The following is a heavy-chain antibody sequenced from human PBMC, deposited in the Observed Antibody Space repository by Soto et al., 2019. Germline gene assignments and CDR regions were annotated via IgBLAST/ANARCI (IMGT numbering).Heavy chain of an antibody. CDR2: IYHSGST. J-gene: IGHJ4*02. Sequence: QVQLQESGPGLVKPSGTLSLTCGVSGATIRGSNWWSWVRQAPGKGLEWIGEIYHSGSTNYNPSLESRVTISVDKSKNQCSLKLTSVTAADTAVYYCVKDIYYFDYWGQGTLVTVSS. CDR3: VKDIYYFDY. V-gene: IGHV4-4*02. D-gene: IGHD2-21*01. CDR1: GATIRGSNW.